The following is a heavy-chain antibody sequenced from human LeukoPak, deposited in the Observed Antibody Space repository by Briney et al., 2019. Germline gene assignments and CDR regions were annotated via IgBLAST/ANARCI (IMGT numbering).Heavy chain of an antibody. CDR3: VRGGSSSGYDY. Sequence: ASVKVSCKASGYTFTGYYMHWVRQAPGQGLEWMGWINPNSGGTNYAQKFQGRVTLTTDTSTSTAYMELRSLRSDDTAVYYCVRGGSSSGYDYWGQGTLVTVSS. D-gene: IGHD3-22*01. V-gene: IGHV1-2*02. J-gene: IGHJ4*02. CDR1: GYTFTGYY. CDR2: INPNSGGT.